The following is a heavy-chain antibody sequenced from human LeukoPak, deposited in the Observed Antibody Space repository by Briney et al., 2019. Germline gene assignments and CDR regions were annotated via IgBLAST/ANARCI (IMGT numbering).Heavy chain of an antibody. D-gene: IGHD3-10*01. CDR1: GFTFSNAW. Sequence: GGSLRLSCAASGFTFSNAWMSWVRQAPGKGLEWVGRIKSKTDGGTTDYAAPVKGRFTISRDDSKNTLYLQMNSLRAEDTAVYYCARDNRVRGVDPWGQGTLVTVSS. J-gene: IGHJ5*02. V-gene: IGHV3-15*01. CDR2: IKSKTDGGTT. CDR3: ARDNRVRGVDP.